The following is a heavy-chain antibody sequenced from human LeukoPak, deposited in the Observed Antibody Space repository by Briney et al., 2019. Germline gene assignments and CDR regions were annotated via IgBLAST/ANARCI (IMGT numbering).Heavy chain of an antibody. D-gene: IGHD6-19*01. CDR3: TRDSPWLVFCFDY. V-gene: IGHV3-49*04. Sequence: GGSLRLSCTASGFTFGDYAMSWVRQAPGKGLEWVGFIRSKAYGGTTEYAASVKGRFTISRDDSKSIAYLQMNSLKTEDTAVYYCTRDSPWLVFCFDYWGQGTLVTVSS. CDR1: GFTFGDYA. CDR2: IRSKAYGGTT. J-gene: IGHJ4*02.